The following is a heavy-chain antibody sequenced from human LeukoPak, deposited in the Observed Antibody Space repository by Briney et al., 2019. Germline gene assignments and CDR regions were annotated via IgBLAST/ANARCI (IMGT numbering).Heavy chain of an antibody. CDR3: AKDYGYYYYMDV. J-gene: IGHJ6*03. CDR1: GFTFDDYA. V-gene: IGHV3-43D*03. CDR2: ISWDGGST. Sequence: GGSLRLSCAASGFTFDDYAMHWVRHAPGKGLEWVSLISWDGGSTYYADSVKGRFTISRDNSKNSLYLQMNSLRAEDTALYYCAKDYGYYYYMDVWGKGTTVTVSS. D-gene: IGHD4-17*01.